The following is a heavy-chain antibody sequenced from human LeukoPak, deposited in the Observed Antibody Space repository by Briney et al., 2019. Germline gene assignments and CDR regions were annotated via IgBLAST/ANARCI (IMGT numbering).Heavy chain of an antibody. D-gene: IGHD2-2*01. J-gene: IGHJ4*02. CDR3: ARDRWSSTSCAD. CDR1: GGTFSSYA. Sequence: SVKVSCKASGGTFSSYAISWVRQAPGQGLEWMGRIIPIFGTANYAQKFQGRVTITADKSTSTAYMELSSLRSEDTAVYYCARDRWSSTSCADWGQGNLVTGSS. V-gene: IGHV1-69*06. CDR2: IIPIFGTA.